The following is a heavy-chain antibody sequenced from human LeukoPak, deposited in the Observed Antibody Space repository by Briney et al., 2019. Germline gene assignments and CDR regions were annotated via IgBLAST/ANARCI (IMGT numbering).Heavy chain of an antibody. CDR1: GDSVSRGSYY. Sequence: SETLSLTCTISGDSVSRGSYYWSWIRQPPGKGLGWIGHIYYSGRTNYNPSLKSRVTISIDTSKNQFSLKLSSVTAADTAVYYFARGGGIYNWFDPWGQGTLVTVSS. D-gene: IGHD1-26*01. CDR2: IYYSGRT. J-gene: IGHJ5*02. CDR3: ARGGGIYNWFDP. V-gene: IGHV4-61*01.